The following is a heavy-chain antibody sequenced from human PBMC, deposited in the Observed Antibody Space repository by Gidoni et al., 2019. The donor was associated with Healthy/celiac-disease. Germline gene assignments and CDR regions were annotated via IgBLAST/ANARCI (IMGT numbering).Heavy chain of an antibody. Sequence: QVQLVQSGAEVKKPGSSVKVSCTASGGTFRSYAPRWVRPAPGQGLEWMGGIIPICGTANYAQKFQGRVTITADKSTSTAYMELSSLRSEDTAVYYCARDPSIPRYCSGGSCYIKALHNWGQGTLVTVSS. CDR1: GGTFRSYA. CDR2: IIPICGTA. V-gene: IGHV1-69*06. CDR3: ARDPSIPRYCSGGSCYIKALHN. D-gene: IGHD2-15*01. J-gene: IGHJ4*02.